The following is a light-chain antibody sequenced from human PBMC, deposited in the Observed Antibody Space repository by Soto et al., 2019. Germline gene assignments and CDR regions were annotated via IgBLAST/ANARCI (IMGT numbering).Light chain of an antibody. CDR1: QSISPW. CDR2: KAS. Sequence: DIQMTQSPSTLSASVGDRVTITCRASQSISPWLAWYQQIPGEAPKLLIYKASSLESWVPSRFSGSGSGTEFTLTISSLKPDDVATYYCQQYATYWTFGQGTKVEIK. J-gene: IGKJ1*01. CDR3: QQYATYWT. V-gene: IGKV1-5*03.